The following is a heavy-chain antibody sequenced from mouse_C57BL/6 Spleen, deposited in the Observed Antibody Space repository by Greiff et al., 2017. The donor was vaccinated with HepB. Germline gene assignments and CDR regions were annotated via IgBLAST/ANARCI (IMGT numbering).Heavy chain of an antibody. CDR2: INPNNGGT. D-gene: IGHD1-1*01. CDR3: ARKDSPYYYGSSPWVAY. V-gene: IGHV1-26*01. J-gene: IGHJ3*01. Sequence: EVQLQQSGPELVKPGASVKISCKASGYTFTDYYMNWVKQSHGKSLEWIGDINPNNGGTSYNQKFKGKATLTVDKSSSTAYMELRSLTSEDSAVYYGARKDSPYYYGSSPWVAYWGQGTLVTVSA. CDR1: GYTFTDYY.